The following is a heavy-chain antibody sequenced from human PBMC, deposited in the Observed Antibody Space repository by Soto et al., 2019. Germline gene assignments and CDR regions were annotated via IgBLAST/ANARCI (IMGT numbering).Heavy chain of an antibody. J-gene: IGHJ6*02. CDR2: TYQSGSA. CDR1: GGSISSGGYS. CDR3: ARDYYGMDV. V-gene: IGHV4-30-2*06. Sequence: SETLSLTCTVSGGSISSGGYSWTWIRQSPGKGLEWIGYTYQSGSAYYNPSLKSRVTISVDRSKNQFSLNLTSVTAADTAVYYCARDYYGMDVWGQGTMVTVSS.